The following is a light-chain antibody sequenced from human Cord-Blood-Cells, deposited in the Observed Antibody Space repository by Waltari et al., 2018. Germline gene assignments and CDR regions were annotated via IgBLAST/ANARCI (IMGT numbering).Light chain of an antibody. CDR3: QQYGSSPPFT. CDR2: GAS. Sequence: EIVLTQSPGTLSLSPGERAPLSCRASQSVSSSYLARYQQKPGQAPRLLIYGASSRATGIPDRFSGSGSGTDFTLTISRLEPEDFAVYYCQQYGSSPPFTFGPGTKVDIK. CDR1: QSVSSSY. J-gene: IGKJ3*01. V-gene: IGKV3-20*01.